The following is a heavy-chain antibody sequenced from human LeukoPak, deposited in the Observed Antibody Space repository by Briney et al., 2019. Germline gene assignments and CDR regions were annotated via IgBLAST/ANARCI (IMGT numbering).Heavy chain of an antibody. V-gene: IGHV3-20*04. CDR1: GLTVGDYG. CDR2: INWSGEST. D-gene: IGHD6-13*01. CDR3: ARELRSSWYSLGY. Sequence: GGSLRLSCAASGLTVGDYGMNWVRQAPGKGLEWVSGINWSGESTGYADSVKGRFTISRDNAENALYLQMNSLRAEDTALYYCARELRSSWYSLGYWGRGTLVTVSS. J-gene: IGHJ4*02.